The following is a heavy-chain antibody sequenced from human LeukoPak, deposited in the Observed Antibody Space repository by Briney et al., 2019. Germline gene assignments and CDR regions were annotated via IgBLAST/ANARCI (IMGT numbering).Heavy chain of an antibody. CDR2: IYYSGST. J-gene: IGHJ3*02. V-gene: IGHV4-39*07. D-gene: IGHD4-11*01. CDR1: GGSISSSSYY. CDR3: ARGRVTGDAFDI. Sequence: SETLSLTCTVSGGSISSSSYYWGWIRQPPGKGLEWIGSIYYSGSTYYNPSLKSRVTISVDTSKNQFSLKLSSVTAADTAVYYCARGRVTGDAFDIWGQGTMVTVSS.